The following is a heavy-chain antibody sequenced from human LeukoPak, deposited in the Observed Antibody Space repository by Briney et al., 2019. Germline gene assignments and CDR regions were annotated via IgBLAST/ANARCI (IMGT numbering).Heavy chain of an antibody. D-gene: IGHD4-11*01. Sequence: PSETLSLTCTVSGDSISSSNCYWGWIRQPPGKGLEWIGSIYFSGGTYYNASLKSRVTISVDTSKNQFSLKLSSVTAADTAVYYCARTTVTTRDYYYYMDVWGKGTTVTVSS. CDR3: ARTTVTTRDYYYYMDV. V-gene: IGHV4-39*07. CDR1: GDSISSSNCY. J-gene: IGHJ6*03. CDR2: IYFSGGT.